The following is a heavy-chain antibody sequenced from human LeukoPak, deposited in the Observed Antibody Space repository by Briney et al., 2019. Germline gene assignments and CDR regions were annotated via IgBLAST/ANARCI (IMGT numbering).Heavy chain of an antibody. CDR1: GGSISNYY. CDR3: ARHGGTLDYFDY. V-gene: IGHV4-59*08. CDR2: IYDVGDT. Sequence: SETLSLTCNVSGGSISNYYWSWIRQAPGKGLEWVGYIYDVGDTSYNPSLKGRITISADTPKNRFNLRLTSLTAVDTALYSCARHGGTLDYFDYWGPGSLVTVSS. J-gene: IGHJ4*02. D-gene: IGHD1-26*01.